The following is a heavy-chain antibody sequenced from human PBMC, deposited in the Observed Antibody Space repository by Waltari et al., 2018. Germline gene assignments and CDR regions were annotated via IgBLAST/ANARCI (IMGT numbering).Heavy chain of an antibody. CDR1: GGTFSSYA. V-gene: IGHV1-69*05. J-gene: IGHJ6*02. CDR2: IIPIFGTA. Sequence: QVPLVQSGAEVKKPGSSVKVSCKASGGTFSSYAISWVRQAPGQGLEWMGGIIPIFGTANYAQKCQGRVTITTDESRSTAYMELSSLRSEETAVYYCAGGPPLPSVVVPAAKYYGMDVWGQGTTVTVSS. CDR3: AGGPPLPSVVVPAAKYYGMDV. D-gene: IGHD2-2*01.